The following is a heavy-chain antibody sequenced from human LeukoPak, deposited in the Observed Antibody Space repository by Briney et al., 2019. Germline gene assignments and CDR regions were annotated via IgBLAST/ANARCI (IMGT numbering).Heavy chain of an antibody. CDR1: GGTFSSYD. J-gene: IGHJ4*02. V-gene: IGHV1-8*03. Sequence: ASVKVSCKASGGTFSSYDINWVRQATGQGLEWMGWMNPNSGNTGYAQKFQGRVTITRNTSISTAYMELSSLRSEDTAVYYCARNTATITTPFDYWGQGTLVTVSS. CDR2: MNPNSGNT. D-gene: IGHD4-11*01. CDR3: ARNTATITTPFDY.